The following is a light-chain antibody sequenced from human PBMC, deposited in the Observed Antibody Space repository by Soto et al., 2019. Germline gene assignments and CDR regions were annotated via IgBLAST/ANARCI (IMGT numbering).Light chain of an antibody. CDR2: KAS. Sequence: DIQMTQSPSTLSASVGDRVTITCRASQSISSWLAWYQQKPGKAPKLLIYKASSLESGVPSRFSGSGSGTDFTLTITSLQPEDVATYYCQHYNSYSEAFGQGTKVDTK. CDR1: QSISSW. CDR3: QHYNSYSEA. V-gene: IGKV1-5*03. J-gene: IGKJ1*01.